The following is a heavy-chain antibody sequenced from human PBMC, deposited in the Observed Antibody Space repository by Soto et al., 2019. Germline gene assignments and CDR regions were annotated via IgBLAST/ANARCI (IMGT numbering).Heavy chain of an antibody. J-gene: IGHJ5*01. CDR2: STYTGVT. V-gene: IGHV4-31*03. D-gene: IGHD3-16*01. CDR3: ATESGGTPLNRFAS. CDR1: GGSLREFGHF. Sequence: QVQLRESGPGLMQPSQTLSLTCTVSGGSLREFGHFWTWIRQRPGRGLEWIGYSTYTGVTYYSQSLQSRISISVDHSKNKFSLTLNSVTAADPAVYYCATESGGTPLNRFASWGHGTLVTVSS.